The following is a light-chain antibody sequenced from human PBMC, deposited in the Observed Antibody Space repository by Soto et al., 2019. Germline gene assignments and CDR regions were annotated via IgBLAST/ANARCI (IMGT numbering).Light chain of an antibody. CDR2: GAS. CDR1: QSVSGNS. Sequence: EIVLTQSPGTLSLSPGDGATLSCRASQSVSGNSLPWYQQKPGQAPRLLIYGASTRATGIPDKFSGSGSGIDFTLTISRLEPEDFAVYYCQQNGSSPYTFGQGTKLEIK. J-gene: IGKJ2*01. V-gene: IGKV3-20*01. CDR3: QQNGSSPYT.